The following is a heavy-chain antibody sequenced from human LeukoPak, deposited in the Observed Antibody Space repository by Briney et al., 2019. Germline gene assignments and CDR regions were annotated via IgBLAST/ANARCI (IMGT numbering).Heavy chain of an antibody. D-gene: IGHD3-3*01. CDR3: ANPLSWSGPDYYYGMDV. V-gene: IGHV3-23*01. Sequence: GGSVRLSCAASGFTFSSYAMSWVRQAPGKGLEWVSAISGSGGSTYYADSVKGRFTISRDNSKNTLYLQMNSLRAEDTAVYYCANPLSWSGPDYYYGMDVWGQGTTVTVSS. CDR1: GFTFSSYA. J-gene: IGHJ6*02. CDR2: ISGSGGST.